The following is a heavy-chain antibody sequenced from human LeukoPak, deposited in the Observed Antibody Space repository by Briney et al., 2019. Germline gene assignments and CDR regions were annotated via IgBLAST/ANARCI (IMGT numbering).Heavy chain of an antibody. Sequence: GGSLRLSCAASGFTFSSYGMHWVRQAPGKGLEWVAFIRYDGSNKYYADSVKGRFTISRDNSKNTLYLQMNSLRAEDTAVYYCAKDTYYYGSGSYYRDYWGQGTLVTVSS. D-gene: IGHD3-10*01. V-gene: IGHV3-30*02. CDR2: IRYDGSNK. J-gene: IGHJ4*02. CDR1: GFTFSSYG. CDR3: AKDTYYYGSGSYYRDY.